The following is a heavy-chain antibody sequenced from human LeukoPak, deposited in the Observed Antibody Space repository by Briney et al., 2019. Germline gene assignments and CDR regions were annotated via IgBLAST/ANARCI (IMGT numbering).Heavy chain of an antibody. CDR3: ARDSGRDY. CDR1: GLTFSDYS. V-gene: IGHV3-21*01. J-gene: IGHJ4*02. D-gene: IGHD6-19*01. CDR2: ISSSSSYI. Sequence: GGSLRLSCTASGLTFSDYSMNWVRQAPGKGLEWVSSISSSSSYIYYADSVKGRFTISRDNAKNSLYLQMNSLRAEDTAVYYCARDSGRDYWGQGTLVTVSS.